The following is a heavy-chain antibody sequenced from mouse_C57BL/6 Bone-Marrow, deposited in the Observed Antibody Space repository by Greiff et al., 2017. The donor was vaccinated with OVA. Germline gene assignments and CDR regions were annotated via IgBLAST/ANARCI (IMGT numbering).Heavy chain of an antibody. CDR2: IRGKSSNYAT. Sequence: DVHLVESGGGLVQPKGSLKLSCAASGFTFNTYAMHWVRQAPGKGLEWVARIRGKSSNYATYYADSVKDRFTISRDDSQSMLYLQMNNLKTEDTAMYYCVREGQLRLRFDYWGQGTTLTVSS. D-gene: IGHD3-2*02. CDR3: VREGQLRLRFDY. J-gene: IGHJ2*01. CDR1: GFTFNTYA. V-gene: IGHV10-3*01.